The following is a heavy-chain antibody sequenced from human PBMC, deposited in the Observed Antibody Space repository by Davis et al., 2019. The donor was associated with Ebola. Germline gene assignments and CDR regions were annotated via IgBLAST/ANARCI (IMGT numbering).Heavy chain of an antibody. Sequence: AASVKVSCKTSGYTFTNYGITWVRQAPGQGLEWMGWINPHNGNTNYAQNVQGRVTMTTDTSTTTAYMELRSLRSDDTAVYYCARVGLVGSVPFDFWGQGTLVTVSS. CDR2: INPHNGNT. D-gene: IGHD4-17*01. CDR1: GYTFTNYG. CDR3: ARVGLVGSVPFDF. V-gene: IGHV1-18*04. J-gene: IGHJ4*02.